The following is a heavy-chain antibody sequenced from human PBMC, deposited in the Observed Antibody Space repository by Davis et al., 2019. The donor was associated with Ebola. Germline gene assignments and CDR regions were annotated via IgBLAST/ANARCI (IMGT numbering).Heavy chain of an antibody. V-gene: IGHV3-30*03. J-gene: IGHJ5*02. CDR1: GFTFSSYG. CDR3: ARELAGCWFDP. D-gene: IGHD6-19*01. CDR2: ISYDGSNK. Sequence: GESLKISCAASGFTFSSYGMHWVRQAPGKGLEWVAVISYDGSNKYYADSVKGRFTISRDNSKNTLYLQMNSLRAEDTAVYYCARELAGCWFDPWGQGTLVTVSS.